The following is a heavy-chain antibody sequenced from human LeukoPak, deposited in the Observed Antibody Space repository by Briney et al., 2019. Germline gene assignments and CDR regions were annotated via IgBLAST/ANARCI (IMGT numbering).Heavy chain of an antibody. D-gene: IGHD6-19*01. CDR2: IYYSGST. J-gene: IGHJ4*02. CDR3: ARLSQQWLVL. Sequence: SETLSLTCTVSGGSISSSSYYWGWIRQPPGKGLEWIGSIYYSGSTNYNPSLKSRVTISVDTSKNQFSLKLSSVTAADTAVYYCARLSQQWLVLWGQGTLVTVSS. V-gene: IGHV4-39*07. CDR1: GGSISSSSYY.